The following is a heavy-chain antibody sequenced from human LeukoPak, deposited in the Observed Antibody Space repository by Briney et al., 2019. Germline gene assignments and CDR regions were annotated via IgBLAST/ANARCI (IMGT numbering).Heavy chain of an antibody. V-gene: IGHV1-46*01. J-gene: IGHJ4*02. Sequence: GASVKVSCKASGYTFTSYYMHWVRQAPGQGLEWMGIINPSGCSTSYAQKFQGRVTMTRDMSTSTVYLQLSRLRSEDTAVYYCARDRRRSGPDYWGQGTLVTVSS. CDR3: ARDRRRSGPDY. D-gene: IGHD1-26*01. CDR2: INPSGCST. CDR1: GYTFTSYY.